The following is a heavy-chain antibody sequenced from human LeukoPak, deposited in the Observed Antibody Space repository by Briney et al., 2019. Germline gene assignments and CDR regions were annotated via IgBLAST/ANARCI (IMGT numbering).Heavy chain of an antibody. CDR2: MGSDGKSI. J-gene: IGHJ4*02. V-gene: IGHV3-74*01. CDR3: ASASSESYYWALDY. D-gene: IGHD3-10*01. CDR1: GFNIGSYW. Sequence: GGSLRLSCAASGFNIGSYWMNWVRQGPGKGLVWVARMGSDGKSISYADSVKGRFTISRDNPKNTLYLQMDSLRAEDTAVYYCASASSESYYWALDYWGQGTLVTVSS.